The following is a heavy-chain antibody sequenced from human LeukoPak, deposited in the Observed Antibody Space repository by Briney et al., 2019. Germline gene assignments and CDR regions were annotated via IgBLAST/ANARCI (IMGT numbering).Heavy chain of an antibody. Sequence: ASVKVSCKVSGYTLTELSMHWVRQAPGKGLEWMGGFDPEDGETIYAQKFQGRVTMTRNTSISTAYMELSSLRSEDTAVYYCASWGNYYGSGSYSVRYMDVWGKGTTVTISS. CDR2: FDPEDGET. CDR1: GYTLTELS. CDR3: ASWGNYYGSGSYSVRYMDV. J-gene: IGHJ6*03. V-gene: IGHV1-24*01. D-gene: IGHD3-10*01.